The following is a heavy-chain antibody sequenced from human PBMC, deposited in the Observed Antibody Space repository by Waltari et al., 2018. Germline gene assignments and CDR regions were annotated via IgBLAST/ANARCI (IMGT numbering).Heavy chain of an antibody. J-gene: IGHJ4*02. Sequence: QVQLQESGPGLVKPSETLSLTCTVSGGPFSSTSYYWGWLCQPPGKGLEWIGYVFYNGDTYYNPSLKSRVTISIDTSKNQFSLKLTSVTAADTAVYHCARRMVTTGYFDYWGQGTLVTVSS. V-gene: IGHV4-39*01. CDR2: VFYNGDT. D-gene: IGHD4-4*01. CDR1: GGPFSSTSYY. CDR3: ARRMVTTGYFDY.